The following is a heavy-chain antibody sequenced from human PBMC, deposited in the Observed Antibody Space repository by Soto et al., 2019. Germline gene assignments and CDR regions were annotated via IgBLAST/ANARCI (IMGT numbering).Heavy chain of an antibody. CDR3: ARDGYDGSGSPYPAY. CDR2: IYYLGST. J-gene: IGHJ4*02. V-gene: IGHV4-59*01. CDR1: GVSMSEYF. D-gene: IGHD3-10*01. Sequence: SETLSLTCSVSGVSMSEYFWSWIRQSPGKGLEWIGYIYYLGSTDYNPSLKSRVTISVDTSKRQFSLRLTSVTAADTAVYYCARDGYDGSGSPYPAYGGPGTLV.